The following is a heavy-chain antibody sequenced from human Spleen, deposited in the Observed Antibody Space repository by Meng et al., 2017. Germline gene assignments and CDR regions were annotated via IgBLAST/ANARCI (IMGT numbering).Heavy chain of an antibody. D-gene: IGHD3-22*01. Sequence: ASVKVSCKPSGYNFPDYYIHWVRRAPGQGLEWMGRINPKSGDTHYAQKFQARVTMTGDTSISTAYMELSGLRSDDTAVYYCARDPRDFDRFYDRSGYYLGNDYWGQGTLVTVSS. V-gene: IGHV1-2*06. CDR1: GYNFPDYY. J-gene: IGHJ4*02. CDR3: ARDPRDFDRFYDRSGYYLGNDY. CDR2: INPKSGDT.